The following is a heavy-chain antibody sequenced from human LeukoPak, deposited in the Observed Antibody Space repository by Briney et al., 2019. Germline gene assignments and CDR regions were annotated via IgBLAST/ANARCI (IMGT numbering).Heavy chain of an antibody. D-gene: IGHD1-1*01. CDR3: ARDRVNWNDVGGLFGY. Sequence: PGGSLRLSCAPSGFTLSTNYISGGRHAPGEGVERVSLSYRGGSTSYADSVKGLFTFSRDNYKNTLYLQMNSLRAEDTAVYYCARDRVNWNDVGGLFGYWGKGTLVTVS. CDR1: GFTLSTNY. CDR2: SYRGGST. V-gene: IGHV3-53*01. J-gene: IGHJ4*02.